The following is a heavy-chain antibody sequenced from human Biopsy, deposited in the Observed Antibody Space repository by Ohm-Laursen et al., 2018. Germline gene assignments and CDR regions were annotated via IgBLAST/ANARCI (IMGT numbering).Heavy chain of an antibody. Sequence: TLSLTCAVSGESMGTYYWSWIRQPPGKVMEWIASIYYSGTTHKNPSLKSRVTISVDTSQGLLSLDLGSVTAADTAVYYCARVRGGFLEWFDYWGQGTLVTVSS. CDR1: GESMGTYY. D-gene: IGHD3-3*01. CDR2: IYYSGTT. V-gene: IGHV4-59*01. J-gene: IGHJ5*01. CDR3: ARVRGGFLEWFDY.